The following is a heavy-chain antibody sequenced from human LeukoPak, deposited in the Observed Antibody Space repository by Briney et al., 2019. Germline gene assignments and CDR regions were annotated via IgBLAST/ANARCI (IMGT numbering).Heavy chain of an antibody. D-gene: IGHD3-22*01. J-gene: IGHJ4*02. V-gene: IGHV3-66*01. CDR1: EFTVSSNY. CDR3: AREGYYDRSFDY. Sequence: GGSLRLSCAASEFTVSSNYMSWVRQAPGKGLEWVSVIYSGGSTYYADSVKGRFTISRDNSKNTLYLQMNSLRAEDTAVYYCAREGYYDRSFDYWGQGTLVTVSS. CDR2: IYSGGST.